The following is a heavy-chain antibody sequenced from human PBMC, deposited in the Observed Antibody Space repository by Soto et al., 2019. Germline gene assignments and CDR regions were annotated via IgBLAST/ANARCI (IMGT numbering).Heavy chain of an antibody. CDR2: IIPIFGTA. Sequence: QVQLVQSGAEVKKPGSSVKVSCKASGGTFSSYAISWVRQAPGQGLEWMGGIIPIFGTANYAQKFQGRVMITADESTSTAYMELSSLRSEDTAVYYCARATYYYGSGSYYNWFDPWGQGTLVTVSS. V-gene: IGHV1-69*01. D-gene: IGHD3-10*01. CDR3: ARATYYYGSGSYYNWFDP. J-gene: IGHJ5*02. CDR1: GGTFSSYA.